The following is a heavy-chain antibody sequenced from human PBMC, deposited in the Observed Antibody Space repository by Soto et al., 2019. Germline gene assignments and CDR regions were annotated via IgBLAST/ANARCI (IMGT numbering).Heavy chain of an antibody. J-gene: IGHJ4*02. D-gene: IGHD3-9*01. V-gene: IGHV1-18*01. CDR3: PRYFDYDIDF. Sequence: QVQLVQSGAEVQKPGASVKVSCKASGYIFNNYGISWVRQAPGQGLEWMGWIYSKEGKINFAQKFQGRVTMTTDTSTSKAYIELRSLTCDDSAVYFCPRYFDYDIDFWGQGTLVTVSS. CDR1: GYIFNNYG. CDR2: IYSKEGKI.